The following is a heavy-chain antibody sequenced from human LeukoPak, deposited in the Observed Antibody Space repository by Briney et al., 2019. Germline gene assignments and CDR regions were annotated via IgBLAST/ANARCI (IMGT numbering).Heavy chain of an antibody. CDR1: GDSVSSNSVT. Sequence: SQTLSLTCAISGDSVSSNSVTWNWIRQSPSRGLEWLGRTYYRSTWYNDHAVSVRGLITVNPDTSKNQFSLHLNSVTPEDTAVYYCARRLTQYDCFDPWGQGILVTVSS. CDR2: TYYRSTWYN. D-gene: IGHD2-2*01. CDR3: ARRLTQYDCFDP. J-gene: IGHJ5*02. V-gene: IGHV6-1*01.